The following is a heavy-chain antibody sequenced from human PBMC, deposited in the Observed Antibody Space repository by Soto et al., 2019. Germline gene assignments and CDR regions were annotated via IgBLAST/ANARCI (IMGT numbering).Heavy chain of an antibody. CDR2: IKSKFDGETI. CDR1: GINFSRAW. D-gene: IGHD3-9*01. J-gene: IGHJ5*01. Sequence: EVQLVESGGGLVKPGGSLRLSCAASGINFSRAWMSWVRQAPGKGLEWVGRIKSKFDGETIDYAAPVKGRFTISRDDSKNIVYLQMNSLNTEDTAVYYCATGLLRYYASWGHGTLVTVSS. CDR3: ATGLLRYYAS. V-gene: IGHV3-15*01.